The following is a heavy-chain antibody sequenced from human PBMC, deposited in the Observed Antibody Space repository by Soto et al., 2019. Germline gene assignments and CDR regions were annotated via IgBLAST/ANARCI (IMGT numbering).Heavy chain of an antibody. CDR2: IRSKADGGTT. CDR1: GFRFSDAW. V-gene: IGHV3-15*07. J-gene: IGHJ4*02. D-gene: IGHD3-3*01. CDR3: TTSISGLVTGH. Sequence: EVQLVESGGGLVEPGGSLRLSCVASGFRFSDAWMNWIRQAPGKGLEWVGRIRSKADGGTTDYAAPVKGRFTFSRDDSKNTLFLQMNSLKTADTAVYYCTTSISGLVTGHWGQGTLVTVSS.